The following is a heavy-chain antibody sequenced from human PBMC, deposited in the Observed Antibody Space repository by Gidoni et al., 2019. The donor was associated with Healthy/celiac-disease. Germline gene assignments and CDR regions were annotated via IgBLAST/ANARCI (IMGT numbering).Heavy chain of an antibody. V-gene: IGHV1-69*01. D-gene: IGHD3-22*01. J-gene: IGHJ3*01. CDR1: GGTLSSYA. CDR2: IIPIFGTS. CDR3: AKGNTMILPL. Sequence: QVQLVQSGAELKKPGSAVKVSCKASGGTLSSYAINWVRQAPGQGLEWMGGIIPIFGTSNYAQKFQGRFTITADDSTSTVYMELSSLRSEDTAIYYCAKGNTMILPLWGQGTMVTVSS.